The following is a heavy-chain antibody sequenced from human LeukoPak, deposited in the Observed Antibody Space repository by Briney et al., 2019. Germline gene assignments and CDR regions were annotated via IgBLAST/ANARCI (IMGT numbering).Heavy chain of an antibody. CDR2: IYYSGST. V-gene: IGHV4-59*01. CDR1: GGSISSYY. J-gene: IGHJ4*02. CDR3: ASVQIGDQLDY. D-gene: IGHD2-8*01. Sequence: SETLSLTRTVSGGSISSYYWSWIRQPPGKGLEWIGYIYYSGSTNYNPSLKSRVTISVDTSKNQFSLKLSSVTAADTAVYYCASVQIGDQLDYWGQGTLVTVSS.